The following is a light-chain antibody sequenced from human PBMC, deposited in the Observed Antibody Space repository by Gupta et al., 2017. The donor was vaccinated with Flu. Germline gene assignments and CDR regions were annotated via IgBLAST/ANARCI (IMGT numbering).Light chain of an antibody. J-gene: IGKJ3*01. CDR3: QQRSNWPGVT. CDR2: DAS. Sequence: ATLSLSPGERATLSGRASQSVSSYLAWYQQKPGQAPRLLIYDASNRATGIPARFSGSGSGTDFTLTISSLEPEDFAVYYCQQRSNWPGVTFGPGTKVDIK. V-gene: IGKV3-11*01. CDR1: QSVSSY.